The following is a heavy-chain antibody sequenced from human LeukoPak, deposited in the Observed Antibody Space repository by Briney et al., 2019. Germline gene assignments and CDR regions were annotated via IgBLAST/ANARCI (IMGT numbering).Heavy chain of an antibody. CDR1: GYTFTSYD. D-gene: IGHD2-15*01. CDR2: MNPNSGNT. V-gene: IGHV1-8*01. CDR3: ARDQDIVVVVAALRQREMGGFDP. Sequence: GASVTVSFKSSGYTFTSYDINWVRQAPGQGLEWMGWMNPNSGNTGYAQKFQGRVTMTRNTSRSTTYMELRSLRSEDTAVYYCARDQDIVVVVAALRQREMGGFDPWGQGTLVTVSS. J-gene: IGHJ5*02.